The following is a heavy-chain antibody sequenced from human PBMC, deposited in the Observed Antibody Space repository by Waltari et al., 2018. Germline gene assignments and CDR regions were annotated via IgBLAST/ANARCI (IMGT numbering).Heavy chain of an antibody. V-gene: IGHV3-9*02. CDR2: IDWNNDRP. Sequence: EVQLVESGGGLVQPGGSLRLSCVASFSSPDHAMHWVRQTPGKGLEWVAGIDWNNDRPGYADSVKGRFTISRDNAKNSLYLQMNSLRDEDTALYYCTRDIAPGGADVWGQGTTVTVSS. J-gene: IGHJ6*02. CDR1: FSSPDHA. CDR3: TRDIAPGGADV. D-gene: IGHD3-16*01.